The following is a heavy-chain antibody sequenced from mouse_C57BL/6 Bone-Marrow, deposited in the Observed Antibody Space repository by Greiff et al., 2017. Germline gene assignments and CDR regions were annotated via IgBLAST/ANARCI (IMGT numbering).Heavy chain of an antibody. V-gene: IGHV1-50*01. CDR1: GYTFTSYW. D-gene: IGHD3-2*02. CDR3: ARDSSGSYAMDY. CDR2: IDPSDSYT. Sequence: QVQLQQPGAELVKPGASVKLSCKASGYTFTSYWMQWVKQRPGQGLEWIGEIDPSDSYTNYNQKFKGKATLTVDTSSSTAYMQLSSLTSEDSAVYDCARDSSGSYAMDYWGQGTSVTVSS. J-gene: IGHJ4*01.